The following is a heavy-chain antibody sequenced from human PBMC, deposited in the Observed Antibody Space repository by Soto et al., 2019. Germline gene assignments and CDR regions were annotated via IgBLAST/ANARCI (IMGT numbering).Heavy chain of an antibody. Sequence: EVQLVESGGGLVQPGGSLRLSCAASGFTFSSYEMNWVRQAPGKGLEWVSYISSSGYTIYYADSVKGRFTISRDNAKNSLYMQMNSRRGEETAVYYWARGQYGSGGGYFDYWGQGTLVTVSS. D-gene: IGHD6-19*01. CDR2: ISSSGYTI. J-gene: IGHJ4*02. CDR3: ARGQYGSGGGYFDY. CDR1: GFTFSSYE. V-gene: IGHV3-48*03.